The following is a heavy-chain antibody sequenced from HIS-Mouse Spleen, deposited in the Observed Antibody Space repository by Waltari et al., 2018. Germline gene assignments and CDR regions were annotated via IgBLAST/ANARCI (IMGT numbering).Heavy chain of an antibody. CDR3: ARPYSSSSGDDAFDI. CDR1: GGSISSSSYY. V-gene: IGHV4-39*07. J-gene: IGHJ3*02. Sequence: QLQLQESGPGLVKPSETLSLTCTVSGGSISSSSYYWGRFRQPPGKGLEWIGSIYYSGSTYYNPSLKSRVTISVDTSKNQFSLKLSSVTAADTAVYYCARPYSSSSGDDAFDIWGQGTMVTVSS. D-gene: IGHD6-6*01. CDR2: IYYSGST.